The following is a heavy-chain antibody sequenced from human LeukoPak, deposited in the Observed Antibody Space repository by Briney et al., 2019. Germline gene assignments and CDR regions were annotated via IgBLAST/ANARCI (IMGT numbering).Heavy chain of an antibody. CDR1: GGTFSSYA. J-gene: IGHJ4*02. CDR3: AKELCGSGSYVDY. V-gene: IGHV1-69*13. CDR2: IIPIFGTA. D-gene: IGHD3-10*01. Sequence: SVKVSCKASGGTFSSYAISWVRQAPGQGLEWMGGIIPIFGTANYAQKFQGRVTITADESTSTAYMELSNLRSEDTAVYYCAKELCGSGSYVDYWGQGTLATVSS.